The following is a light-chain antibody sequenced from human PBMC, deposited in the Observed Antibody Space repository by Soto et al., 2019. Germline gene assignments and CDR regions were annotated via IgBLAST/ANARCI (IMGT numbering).Light chain of an antibody. J-gene: IGKJ1*01. V-gene: IGKV1-39*01. CDR3: QESYSTPWT. CDR1: QRISSY. Sequence: DIQMTQSPSSLTAAVGDRVTITCRASQRISSYLNWYQQKPGKAPKILIYAASSLQSGVPSRFSGSGSGTDFTLAISSLQPEDFATYYCQESYSTPWTFGQGTKEEIK. CDR2: AAS.